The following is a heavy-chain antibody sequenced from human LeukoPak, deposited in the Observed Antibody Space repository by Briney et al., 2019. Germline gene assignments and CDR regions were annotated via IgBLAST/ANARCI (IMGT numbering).Heavy chain of an antibody. J-gene: IGHJ4*02. V-gene: IGHV4-34*01. CDR2: INHSRST. CDR1: GFTFSDYY. D-gene: IGHD3-22*01. CDR3: AREAYDSSGYYY. Sequence: GSLRLSCAASGFTFSDYYMSWIRQAPGKGLEWVGEINHSRSTNYDPSLKSRVTISVDTSKNQFSLKLSSVTAADTAVYYCAREAYDSSGYYYWGQGTLVTVSS.